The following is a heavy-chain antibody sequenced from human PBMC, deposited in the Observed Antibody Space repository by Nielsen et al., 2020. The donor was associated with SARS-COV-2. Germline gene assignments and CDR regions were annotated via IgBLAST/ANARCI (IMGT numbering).Heavy chain of an antibody. Sequence: GGSLRLSCAASGFNFSDYFMAWIRQAPGKGLHSVSYISNSNRYTKYADSVMGRFTISRDNTKNSLYLQMDSLRVEDTAVYFCARATLHSLRSSWFEGIDSWGQGTLVTVSS. CDR3: ARATLHSLRSSWFEGIDS. CDR1: GFNFSDYF. CDR2: ISNSNRYT. J-gene: IGHJ4*02. D-gene: IGHD3-10*01. V-gene: IGHV3-11*05.